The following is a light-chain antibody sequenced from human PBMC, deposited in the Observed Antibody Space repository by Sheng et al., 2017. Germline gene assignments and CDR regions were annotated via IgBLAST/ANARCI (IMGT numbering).Light chain of an antibody. V-gene: IGKV3-15*01. CDR1: QSVDSS. J-gene: IGKJ1*01. CDR2: GAS. Sequence: EIVLTQSPATLSLSPGERATLSCRASQSVDSSLAWYQHKPGQAPRLLIYGASTRATGVPARFSGSGSGTEFTLTISSLQSEDSAIFYXQQYSKWPTFGQGTKVEI. CDR3: QQYSKWPT.